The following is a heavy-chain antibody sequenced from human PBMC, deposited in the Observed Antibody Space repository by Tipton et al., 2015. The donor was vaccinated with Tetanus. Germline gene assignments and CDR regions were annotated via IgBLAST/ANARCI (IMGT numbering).Heavy chain of an antibody. D-gene: IGHD3-22*01. CDR3: ARATPSGSYFVRYYSMDV. V-gene: IGHV4-59*12. CDR2: VYYSGST. Sequence: TLSLTCTVSGGSINNYYWSWIRQPPGKGLEWIGYVYYSGSTNYNPSLKSRVTISVDTSKNQFSLNLSSVTAADTAVYYCARATPSGSYFVRYYSMDVWGQGTTVVVSS. J-gene: IGHJ6*02. CDR1: GGSINNYY.